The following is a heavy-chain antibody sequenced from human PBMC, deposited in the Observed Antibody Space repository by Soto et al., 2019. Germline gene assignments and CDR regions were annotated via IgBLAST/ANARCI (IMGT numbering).Heavy chain of an antibody. CDR3: AKDLGLYGYCSSNSCYTGWFDP. J-gene: IGHJ5*02. CDR2: ISGSGGST. Sequence: GGSLRLSCAASGFTFSSYAMSWVRQAPGKGLEWVSAISGSGGSTYYADSVKGRFTISRDNSKNTLYLQMNSLRAEDTAVYYCAKDLGLYGYCSSNSCYTGWFDPWGQGTLVTVSS. D-gene: IGHD2-2*02. CDR1: GFTFSSYA. V-gene: IGHV3-23*01.